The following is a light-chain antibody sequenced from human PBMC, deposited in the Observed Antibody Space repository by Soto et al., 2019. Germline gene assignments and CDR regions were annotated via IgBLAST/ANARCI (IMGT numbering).Light chain of an antibody. CDR2: AAS. V-gene: IGKV1-39*01. Sequence: DIQMTQSPSSLSASVGDRVIITCRARQNIVNYLNCYQRKPGKAPNLLIYAASSLQSGVPSRFSGRGSGTNFTLTISSLQPEDFATFYCQQSYSVPLTFGGGTKVEIK. J-gene: IGKJ4*01. CDR1: QNIVNY. CDR3: QQSYSVPLT.